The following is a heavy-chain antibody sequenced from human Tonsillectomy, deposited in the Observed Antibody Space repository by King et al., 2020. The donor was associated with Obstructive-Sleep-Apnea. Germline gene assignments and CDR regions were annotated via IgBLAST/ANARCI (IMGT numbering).Heavy chain of an antibody. CDR3: TTIEGGSCFDY. CDR2: LKSKTDVGTT. CDR1: GFTFSNAW. D-gene: IGHD2-15*01. V-gene: IGHV3-15*01. Sequence: VQLLESGGGLVKPGGSLRLSCAASGFTFSNAWMSWVRQAPGKGLEWVGRLKSKTDVGTTYYAAPVKGRFTISRDDSKNTLYLQMNSLKTEDTAVYYCTTIEGGSCFDYWGQGTLVTVSS. J-gene: IGHJ4*02.